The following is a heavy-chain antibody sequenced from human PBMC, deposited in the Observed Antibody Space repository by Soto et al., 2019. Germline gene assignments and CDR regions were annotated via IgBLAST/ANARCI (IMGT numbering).Heavy chain of an antibody. Sequence: GGSLRLSCAASGFTFSDYYMSWIRQAPGKGLEWVSYISSSSSYTNYADSVKGRFTISRDNAKNSLYLQINSLRAEDTAVYYCARDLTITGTSGAFDIWGQGTMVTVSS. CDR3: ARDLTITGTSGAFDI. D-gene: IGHD1-20*01. CDR1: GFTFSDYY. J-gene: IGHJ3*02. CDR2: ISSSSSYT. V-gene: IGHV3-11*06.